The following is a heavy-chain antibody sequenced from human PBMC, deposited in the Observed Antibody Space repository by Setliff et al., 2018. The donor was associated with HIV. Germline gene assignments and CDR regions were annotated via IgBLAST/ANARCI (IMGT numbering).Heavy chain of an antibody. CDR2: IYTSGST. CDR1: GGSISSYY. J-gene: IGHJ4*02. D-gene: IGHD3-22*01. V-gene: IGHV4-4*09. Sequence: SETLSLTCTVSGGSISSYYWSWIRQPPGKGLEWIGYIYTSGSTNYNPSLKSRVTISVDTSKNQFSLKLSSVTAADTAVYYCARGLSFYDPGGFDYWGQGTRGTVSS. CDR3: ARGLSFYDPGGFDY.